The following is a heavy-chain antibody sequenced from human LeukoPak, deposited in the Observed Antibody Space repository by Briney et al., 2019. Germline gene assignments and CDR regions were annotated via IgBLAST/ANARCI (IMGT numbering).Heavy chain of an antibody. J-gene: IGHJ4*02. CDR2: ISGSSSSI. CDR1: GFTFSSCS. Sequence: GGSLRLSCAASGFTFSSCSINWVRQAPGKGLEWVSYISGSSSSIKYADSVKGRFTISRDNAKNSLYLQMNSLRVEDTAVYYRARDYDRSGYYIDLDYWGQGTLVTVSS. V-gene: IGHV3-48*04. D-gene: IGHD3-22*01. CDR3: ARDYDRSGYYIDLDY.